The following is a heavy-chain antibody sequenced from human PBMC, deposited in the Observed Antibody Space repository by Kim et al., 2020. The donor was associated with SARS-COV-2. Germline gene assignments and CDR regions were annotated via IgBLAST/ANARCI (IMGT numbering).Heavy chain of an antibody. CDR1: GYTFTSYY. CDR3: ARDGVEHYDILTGFPRIPVPSIDY. CDR2: INPSGGST. D-gene: IGHD3-9*01. V-gene: IGHV1-46*01. Sequence: ASVKVSCKASGYTFTSYYMHWVRQAPGQGLEWMGIINPSGGSTSYAQKFQGRVTMTRDTSTSTVYMELSGLRSEDTAVYYCARDGVEHYDILTGFPRIPVPSIDYWGQGTLVTVSS. J-gene: IGHJ4*02.